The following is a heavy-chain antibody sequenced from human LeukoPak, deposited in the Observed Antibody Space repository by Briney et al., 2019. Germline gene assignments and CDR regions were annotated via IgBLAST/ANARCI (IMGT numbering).Heavy chain of an antibody. Sequence: GGSLRLSCAASGFTFSSYAMSWVRQAPGKGLEWVSAISGSGGSTYYADSVKGRFTISRDNSKNTLYLQMNSLRAEVTAVYYCAKDLTIFGVVINGDFDYWGQGTLVTVSS. J-gene: IGHJ4*02. D-gene: IGHD3-3*01. V-gene: IGHV3-23*01. CDR1: GFTFSSYA. CDR3: AKDLTIFGVVINGDFDY. CDR2: ISGSGGST.